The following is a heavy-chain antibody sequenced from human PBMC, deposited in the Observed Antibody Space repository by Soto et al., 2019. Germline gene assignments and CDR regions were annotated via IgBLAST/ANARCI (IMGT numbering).Heavy chain of an antibody. CDR3: ARSGGGNYGGNWVDP. J-gene: IGHJ5*02. D-gene: IGHD4-17*01. CDR2: ISAYNGNT. CDR1: GHTFAKYG. Sequence: QVQLGQSGAEVKKPGASVKVSCKASGHTFAKYGITWVRQAPGQGFEWMGWISAYNGNTKYAQKCQGRVTMTTDTSTTNAYVELRSLISDDTAAYYCARSGGGNYGGNWVDPGGQATLVTVSS. V-gene: IGHV1-18*01.